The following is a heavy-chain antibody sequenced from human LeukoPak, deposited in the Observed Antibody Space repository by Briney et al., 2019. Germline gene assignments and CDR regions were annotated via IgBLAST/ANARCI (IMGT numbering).Heavy chain of an antibody. V-gene: IGHV4-59*01. CDR3: AGRQQIVAVTASRDTFDI. D-gene: IGHD2-21*02. Sequence: TASETLSLTRIVSGGSISSFYWSWIRQPPGKGLEWIGYIYHNGRARYRPSLGSRVTMSLDTSKNQFSLKVKSLTAADTAVYYCAGRQQIVAVTASRDTFDIWGQGTMVTVSS. CDR2: IYHNGRA. CDR1: GGSISSFY. J-gene: IGHJ3*02.